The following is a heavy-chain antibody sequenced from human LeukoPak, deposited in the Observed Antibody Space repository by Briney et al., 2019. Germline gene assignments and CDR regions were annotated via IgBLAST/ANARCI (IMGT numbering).Heavy chain of an antibody. V-gene: IGHV3-21*01. D-gene: IGHD1-26*01. CDR3: ARESSVVGRNIDY. Sequence: GGSLRLSCAASGFTFSSYTMNWVRQAPGKGLEWVSSISSSSSYIYYAESVKGRFTMSRDNAKNSLYLQMNSLRAEDTAVYYCARESSVVGRNIDYWGQGTLVTVSS. J-gene: IGHJ4*02. CDR2: ISSSSSYI. CDR1: GFTFSSYT.